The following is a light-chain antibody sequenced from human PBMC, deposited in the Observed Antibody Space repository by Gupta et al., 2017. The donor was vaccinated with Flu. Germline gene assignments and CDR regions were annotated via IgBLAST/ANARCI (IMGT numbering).Light chain of an antibody. J-gene: IGKJ1*01. CDR1: QRITMY. Sequence: DIQMTQSPSSLSASLGDRVTISCRASQRITMYLNWYQQKSGKAPRLLIYAASRLKSGVPSRFSGSGSGTDFTLTINGRQPEDIANYYCQQRDSAPRAFGQGTKVEIK. CDR3: QQRDSAPRA. V-gene: IGKV1-39*01. CDR2: AAS.